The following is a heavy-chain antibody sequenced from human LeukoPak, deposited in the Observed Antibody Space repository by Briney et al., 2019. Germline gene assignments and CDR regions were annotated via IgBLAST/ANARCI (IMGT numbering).Heavy chain of an antibody. CDR3: ARDRQEQHQVGSGNHLDNWFDS. CDR2: TFYDGGKS. D-gene: IGHD1-26*01. CDR1: GFTFSTYG. J-gene: IGHJ5*01. Sequence: QPGGSLRLSCAASGFTFSTYGFHWVRQAPGKGLEWVAATFYDGGKSFYTDSVKGRFTISRDNSKNTLYLQMNSLRAEDSAVYYCARDRQEQHQVGSGNHLDNWFDSWGQGTLVTVSS. V-gene: IGHV3-33*01.